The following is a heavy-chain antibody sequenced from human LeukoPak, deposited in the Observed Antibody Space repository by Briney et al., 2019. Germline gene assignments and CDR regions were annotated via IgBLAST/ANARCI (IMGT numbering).Heavy chain of an antibody. Sequence: GSLRLSCAAFGFTFSSASMSWVRQAPGKGLEWVAVTVGGGDGTYYADSVKGRFTISRDNAKNSLYLQMNSLRAEDTAVYYCATLTVRGGFDPWGQGTLVTVSS. CDR1: GFTFSSAS. V-gene: IGHV3-23*01. CDR2: TVGGGDGT. D-gene: IGHD3-10*01. CDR3: ATLTVRGGFDP. J-gene: IGHJ5*02.